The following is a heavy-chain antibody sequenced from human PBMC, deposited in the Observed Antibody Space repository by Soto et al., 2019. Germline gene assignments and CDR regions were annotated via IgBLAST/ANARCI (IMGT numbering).Heavy chain of an antibody. CDR1: GFTFSSYG. CDR2: ISYDGSNK. Sequence: QVQLVESGGGVVQPGRSLRLSCAASGFTFSSYGMHWVRQAPGKGLEWVAVISYDGSNKYYADSVKGRFTISRDNSKNTLYLQMNSLRAEDTAVYYCARDGSFGSSYYFDYWGQGTLVTVSS. J-gene: IGHJ4*02. V-gene: IGHV3-30*03. D-gene: IGHD6-6*01. CDR3: ARDGSFGSSYYFDY.